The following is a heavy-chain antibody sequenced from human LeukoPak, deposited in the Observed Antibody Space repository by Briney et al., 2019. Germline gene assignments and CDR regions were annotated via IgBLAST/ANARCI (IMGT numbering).Heavy chain of an antibody. J-gene: IGHJ4*02. V-gene: IGHV3-11*01. D-gene: IGHD1-26*01. CDR2: ISSSGSTI. CDR1: GFTFSDYY. CDR3: ARDSAQSTLPYFDY. Sequence: GGSLRLSCAASGFTFSDYYMSWIRRAPGKGLEWVSYISSSGSTIYYADSVKGRFTISRDNAKNSLYLQMNSLRAEDTAVYYCARDSAQSTLPYFDYWGQGTLVTVSS.